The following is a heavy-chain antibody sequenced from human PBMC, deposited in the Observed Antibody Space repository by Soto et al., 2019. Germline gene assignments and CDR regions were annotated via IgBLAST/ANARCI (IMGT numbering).Heavy chain of an antibody. J-gene: IGHJ4*02. V-gene: IGHV1-24*01. CDR3: ATFPAGQAFLNQFDY. CDR1: GYALTELS. Sequence: ASVKVSCKVSGYALTELSMHWVRQAPGKGLEWMGGFDPEDGETIYAQKFQGRVTVTEDTSTDTAYMELSSLRSEDTAVYYCATFPAGQAFLNQFDYWGQGTLVTVSS. D-gene: IGHD6-13*01. CDR2: FDPEDGET.